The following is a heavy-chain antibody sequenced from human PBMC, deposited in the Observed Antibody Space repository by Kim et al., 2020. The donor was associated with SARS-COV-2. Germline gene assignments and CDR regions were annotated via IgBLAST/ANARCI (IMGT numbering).Heavy chain of an antibody. CDR3: ARRTAGHHFDY. Sequence: SETLSLTCTVSGGSISSGGYYWSWIRQHPGKGLEWIGYIYYSGSTYYNPSLKSRVTISVDTSKNQFSLKLSSVTAADTAVYYCARRTAGHHFDYWGQGTLVTVSS. V-gene: IGHV4-31*03. CDR2: IYYSGST. J-gene: IGHJ4*02. CDR1: GGSISSGGYY.